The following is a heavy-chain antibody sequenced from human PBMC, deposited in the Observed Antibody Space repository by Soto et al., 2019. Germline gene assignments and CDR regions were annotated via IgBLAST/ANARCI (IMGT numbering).Heavy chain of an antibody. V-gene: IGHV3-7*01. CDR3: ARALGHSISWYGDS. CDR1: GFSFSNYW. CDR2: IEQDGSDK. D-gene: IGHD6-13*01. Sequence: GGSLRLSCSASGFSFSNYWMAWVRQAPGKGLEWVANIEQDGSDKFYVDSLRGRFTISRDNAKNSLYLQMNSLRAEDSAVYYCARALGHSISWYGDSWGQGTPVTAPQ. J-gene: IGHJ4*02.